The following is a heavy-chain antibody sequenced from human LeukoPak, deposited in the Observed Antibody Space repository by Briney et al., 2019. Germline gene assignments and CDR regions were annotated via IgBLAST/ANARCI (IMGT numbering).Heavy chain of an antibody. Sequence: SETLSLTCAVYGGSFSGYYWSWIRQPPGKGLEWIGEINHSGSTNYNPSLKSRVTISVDTSKNQFSLKLSSVTAADTAVYYCARGTPIAAAWGQGTLVTASS. V-gene: IGHV4-34*01. J-gene: IGHJ4*02. CDR3: ARGTPIAAA. CDR2: INHSGST. CDR1: GGSFSGYY. D-gene: IGHD6-13*01.